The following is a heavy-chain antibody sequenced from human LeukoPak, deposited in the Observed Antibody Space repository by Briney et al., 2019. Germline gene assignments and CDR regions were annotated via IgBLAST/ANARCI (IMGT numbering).Heavy chain of an antibody. V-gene: IGHV1-18*01. CDR1: GYTFTSYG. J-gene: IGHJ5*02. D-gene: IGHD5-12*01. CDR3: ARTQIVATINWFDP. Sequence: ASVKVSCKASGYTFTSYGISWVRQAPGQGLEWMGWISAYNGNTNYAQKLQGRVTMTTDTSTSTAYVELRSLRSDDTAVCYCARTQIVATINWFDPWGQGTLVPVSS. CDR2: ISAYNGNT.